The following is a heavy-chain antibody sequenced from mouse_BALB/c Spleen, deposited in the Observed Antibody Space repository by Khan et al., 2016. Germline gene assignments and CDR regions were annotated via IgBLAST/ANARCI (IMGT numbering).Heavy chain of an antibody. D-gene: IGHD1-1*02. V-gene: IGHV3-2*02. CDR1: GYSITSDYA. CDR2: ISYSGST. J-gene: IGHJ1*01. CDR3: ARGGGNYRYFDV. Sequence: EVKLLESGPGLVKPSQSLSLTCTVTGYSITSDYAWNWIRQFPGNKLEWMGYISYSGSTSYNPSLKSRISITRDTSKNQFFLQLNSVTTEDTATYYCARGGGNYRYFDVWCAGTTVTVSS.